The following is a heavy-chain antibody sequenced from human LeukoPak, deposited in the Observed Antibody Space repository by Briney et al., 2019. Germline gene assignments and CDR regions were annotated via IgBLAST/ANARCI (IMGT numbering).Heavy chain of an antibody. V-gene: IGHV3-7*01. CDR1: GFRFNRFS. Sequence: GGSLRLSCAASGFRFNRFSMSWVRQTPGKGLERVANIKQDGSQKEYADSVKGRFAIPRDNANNFLDLQMNSLRAEDTGVYYCASVDFDNNAHYHYYLPNWGQGTRVTVSS. CDR3: ASVDFDNNAHYHYYLPN. D-gene: IGHD3-22*01. CDR2: IKQDGSQK. J-gene: IGHJ4*02.